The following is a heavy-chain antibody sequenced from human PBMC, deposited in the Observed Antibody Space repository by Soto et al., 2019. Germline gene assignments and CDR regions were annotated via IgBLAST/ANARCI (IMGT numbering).Heavy chain of an antibody. CDR2: LYYGGTT. J-gene: IGHJ6*02. CDR1: GGSISSYY. CDR3: ARGAGSFYYYGMDV. Sequence: LSLTCTVSGGSISSYYWSWIRQPPGKGLDWIGYLYYGGTTNYNPSLKSRVSISVDTSKNQFSLKLTSVTAADTAVYYCARGAGSFYYYGMDVWGQGTTVTVSS. D-gene: IGHD6-13*01. V-gene: IGHV4-59*01.